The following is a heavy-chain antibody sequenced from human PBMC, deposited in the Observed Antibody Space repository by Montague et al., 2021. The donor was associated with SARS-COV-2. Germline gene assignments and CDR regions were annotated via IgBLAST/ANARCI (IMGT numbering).Heavy chain of an antibody. Sequence: SLRLSCAASGFTSSSHDMHWVRQTAGGGLEWVSAIDIAGDTFYSXXFKGRFSISRENAKNSFYLQMNNLRAGDTAVYYCAREEAGCAGDRCYSYLDLWGRGTLVTVSS. CDR1: GFTSSSHD. CDR3: AREEAGCAGDRCYSYLDL. V-gene: IGHV3-13*01. J-gene: IGHJ2*01. CDR2: IDIAGDT. D-gene: IGHD2-21*02.